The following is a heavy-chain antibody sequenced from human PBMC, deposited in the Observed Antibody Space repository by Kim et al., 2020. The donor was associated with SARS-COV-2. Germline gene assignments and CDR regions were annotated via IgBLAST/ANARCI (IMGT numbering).Heavy chain of an antibody. J-gene: IGHJ4*02. CDR3: AKATGVSTRPFDY. Sequence: YADSVKGRFTIARDNSKRTRYLKMNSLRGEDTAVYYCAKATGVSTRPFDYWGQGTPVTVSS. V-gene: IGHV3-23*01. D-gene: IGHD4-4*01.